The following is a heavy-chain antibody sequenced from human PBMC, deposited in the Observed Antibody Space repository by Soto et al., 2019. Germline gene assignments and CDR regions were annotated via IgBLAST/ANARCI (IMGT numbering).Heavy chain of an antibody. CDR2: IIPIFGTA. D-gene: IGHD3-9*01. CDR1: GGTFSSYA. J-gene: IGHJ5*02. Sequence: SVKVSCKASGGTFSSYAISWVRQAPGQGLEWMGGIIPIFGTANYAQKFQGRVTITADESMSTAYMELSSLRSEDTAVYYCARERGDYDILTGLNWFDPWGQGTLVTVSS. V-gene: IGHV1-69*13. CDR3: ARERGDYDILTGLNWFDP.